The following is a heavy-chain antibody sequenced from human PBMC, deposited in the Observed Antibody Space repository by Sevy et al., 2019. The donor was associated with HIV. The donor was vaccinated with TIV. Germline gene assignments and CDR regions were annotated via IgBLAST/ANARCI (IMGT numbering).Heavy chain of an antibody. CDR1: GLTFRTYS. J-gene: IGHJ4*02. CDR2: ISDDSRYI. V-gene: IGHV3-21*04. CDR3: ARDFTVFGVVSGIDY. Sequence: GGSLRLSCAASGLTFRTYSMNWIRQAPGKGLEWLSSISDDSRYIYYSDSVKGRFTISRANAKNFLFLQMNNLRVEDTAIYYCARDFTVFGVVSGIDYWGQRNLVTVSS. D-gene: IGHD3-3*01.